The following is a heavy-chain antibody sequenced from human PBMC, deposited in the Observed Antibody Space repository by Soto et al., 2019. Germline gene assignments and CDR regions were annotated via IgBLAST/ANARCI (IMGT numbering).Heavy chain of an antibody. J-gene: IGHJ5*02. D-gene: IGHD2-15*01. CDR1: GYTFTSYG. CDR2: ISAYNGNT. CDR3: AKDQYSSGGSCYPNVRFDP. Sequence: QVRLVQSGAEVKKPGASVKVSCKASGYTFTSYGMSWVRQAPGQGLEWMGWISAYNGNTNYAQKLQGRVTITTDTSTSTGYMQLRSLRSDDTAVYYCAKDQYSSGGSCYPNVRFDPWGQGTLVTVSS. V-gene: IGHV1-18*01.